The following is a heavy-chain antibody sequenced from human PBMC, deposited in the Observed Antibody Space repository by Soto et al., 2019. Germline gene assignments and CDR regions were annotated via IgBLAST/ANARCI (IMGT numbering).Heavy chain of an antibody. D-gene: IGHD2-21*02. CDR3: AGEVSGDRPPYIPYFDY. Sequence: ASVKVSCKASGYTFTSYDINWVRQATGQGLEWMGWMNPNSGNTGYAQKFQGRVTMTRNTSISTAYMELSSLRSEDTAVYYCAGEVSGDRPPYIPYFDYWGQGTLVTVSS. J-gene: IGHJ4*02. CDR1: GYTFTSYD. V-gene: IGHV1-8*01. CDR2: MNPNSGNT.